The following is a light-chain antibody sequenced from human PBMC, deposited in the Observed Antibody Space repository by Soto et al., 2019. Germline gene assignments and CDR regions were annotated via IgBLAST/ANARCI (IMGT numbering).Light chain of an antibody. CDR1: QSFDTY. CDR3: QQYETFSGT. Sequence: DIQLTQSPSALSASVGDRVTITCRASQSFDTYLSWFQQKPGKAPKLLIYGASRLQSGVPSRFSGSGSGTKFTLTIASLQPDDFATYYCQQYETFSGTFGPGTKVDI. J-gene: IGKJ1*01. V-gene: IGKV1-5*01. CDR2: GAS.